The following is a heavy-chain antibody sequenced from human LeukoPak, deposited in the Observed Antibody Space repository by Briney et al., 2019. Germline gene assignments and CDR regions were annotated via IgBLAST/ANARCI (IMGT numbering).Heavy chain of an antibody. CDR1: AFTFSSYS. CDR2: ISSSSGYI. Sequence: PGGSLRLSCAASAFTFSSYSMSWVRQAPGKGLEWVSAISSSSGYIYYADSVKGRFTISRDNSKNTLYLQMNSLRAEDTAVYYCAHVAGWAAAGTYYFDYWGQGTLVTVSS. J-gene: IGHJ4*02. D-gene: IGHD6-13*01. CDR3: AHVAGWAAAGTYYFDY. V-gene: IGHV3-23*01.